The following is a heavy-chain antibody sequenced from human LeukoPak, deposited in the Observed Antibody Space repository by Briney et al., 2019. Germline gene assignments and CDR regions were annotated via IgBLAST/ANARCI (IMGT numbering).Heavy chain of an antibody. J-gene: IGHJ4*02. D-gene: IGHD6-19*01. CDR1: GFTFSSYE. Sequence: GGSLRPSCAASGFTFSSYEMNWVRQAPGNGLGWVSYISSSGSTIYYADSVNGRFTISRDNAKNSLYLQMNSLRAEDTAVYYCARGAEVGYSSGWYGYWGQGTLVTVSS. CDR3: ARGAEVGYSSGWYGY. V-gene: IGHV3-48*03. CDR2: ISSSGSTI.